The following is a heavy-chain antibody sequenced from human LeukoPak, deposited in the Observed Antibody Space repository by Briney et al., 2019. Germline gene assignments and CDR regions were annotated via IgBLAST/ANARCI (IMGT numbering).Heavy chain of an antibody. D-gene: IGHD3-22*01. J-gene: IGHJ4*02. CDR2: ISTSGAST. CDR1: GFTVSSNY. CDR3: AIMHPYYDGSGYWVQ. Sequence: GGSLRLSCAASGFTVSSNYMSGARHVPGKGLEWVSGISTSGASTSSADSVRGRFTISRDNPRNTLYMQMNSLRAEDTALYYCAIMHPYYDGSGYWVQWGQGTLVTVSS. V-gene: IGHV3-23*01.